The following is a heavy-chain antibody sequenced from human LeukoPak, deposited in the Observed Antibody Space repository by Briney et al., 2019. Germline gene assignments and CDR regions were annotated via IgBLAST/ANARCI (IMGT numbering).Heavy chain of an antibody. J-gene: IGHJ6*02. D-gene: IGHD3-3*02. Sequence: GGSLRLSCTDSGFTFSSYEMNLVCQAPGQGLEWVSYISSSGSTIYYADSVKGRFTISRDNAKNSLYLQMNSLRAEDTAVYYCTTLTRHFRLDVWGQGTTVTVSS. CDR3: TTLTRHFRLDV. CDR2: ISSSGSTI. V-gene: IGHV3-48*03. CDR1: GFTFSSYE.